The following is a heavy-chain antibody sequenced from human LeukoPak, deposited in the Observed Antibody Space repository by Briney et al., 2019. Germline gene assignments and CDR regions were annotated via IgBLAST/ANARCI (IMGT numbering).Heavy chain of an antibody. Sequence: PGGSLRLSCAASGFTFRRYAMSWVRQAPGKGLEWVAVISGSGGNTHYANSVKPRFTISRDNSKNTLYMQMSTLRDEYTAVYYCVIYYHDSSGSYGVDFWGRGPRVTVSS. CDR1: GFTFRRYA. CDR3: VIYYHDSSGSYGVDF. CDR2: ISGSGGNT. D-gene: IGHD3-22*01. V-gene: IGHV3-23*01. J-gene: IGHJ4*02.